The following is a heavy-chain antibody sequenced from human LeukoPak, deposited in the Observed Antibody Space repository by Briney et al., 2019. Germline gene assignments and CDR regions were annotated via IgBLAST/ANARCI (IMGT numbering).Heavy chain of an antibody. CDR1: LGSFSGYY. Sequence: SETLSLTCAVYLGSFSGYYWCWIRQPPPKRLEWIGEINDIVSTNYNPSLKSRVTLPVDKSKNQFSLKPSSATAADTAVYYCARGHPPGYWGQGTLVTVSS. J-gene: IGHJ4*02. V-gene: IGHV4-34*01. CDR3: ARGHPPGY. CDR2: INDIVST.